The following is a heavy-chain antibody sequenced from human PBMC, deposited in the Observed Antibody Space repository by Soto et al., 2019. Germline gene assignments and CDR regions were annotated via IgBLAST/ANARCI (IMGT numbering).Heavy chain of an antibody. V-gene: IGHV4-59*01. D-gene: IGHD4-17*01. J-gene: IGHJ2*01. CDR2: IYYSGST. CDR1: GGSISSYY. Sequence: SETLSLTCTVSGGSISSYYWSWIRQPPGKGLEWLGYIYYSGSTNYDPSLKSRVTISVDTSKNQFSLKLTSVTAADTAFYYCARDLSSIGEYGWYFDLWGRGTLVTVS. CDR3: ARDLSSIGEYGWYFDL.